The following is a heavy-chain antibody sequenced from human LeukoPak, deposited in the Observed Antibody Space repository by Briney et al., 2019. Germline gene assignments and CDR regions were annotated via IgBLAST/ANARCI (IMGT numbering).Heavy chain of an antibody. D-gene: IGHD3-22*01. J-gene: IGHJ4*02. CDR1: GGSISNYY. V-gene: IGHV4-59*01. Sequence: SETLSLTCTVSGGSISNYYWSWIRQPPGKGLGWIGYISYSGSSNYNPSLKSRVTISVDTSKNQFSLKLSSVTAADTAVYYCARAGGYYDSSGYSPFDYWGQGTLVTVSS. CDR3: ARAGGYYDSSGYSPFDY. CDR2: ISYSGSS.